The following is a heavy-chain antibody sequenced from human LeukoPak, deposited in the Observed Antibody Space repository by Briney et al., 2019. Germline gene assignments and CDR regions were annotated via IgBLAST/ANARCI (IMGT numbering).Heavy chain of an antibody. V-gene: IGHV4-38-2*02. Sequence: SETLSLTCTVSGYSISSIYYWGWIRQPPGKGLEWIGIIYHSGSTYYNPSLKSRVTISVDTSKNQFSLKLSSVTAADTAVYYCARGIVGATASPRYYFDYWGQGTLVTVSS. CDR2: IYHSGST. CDR3: ARGIVGATASPRYYFDY. CDR1: GYSISSIYY. D-gene: IGHD1-26*01. J-gene: IGHJ4*02.